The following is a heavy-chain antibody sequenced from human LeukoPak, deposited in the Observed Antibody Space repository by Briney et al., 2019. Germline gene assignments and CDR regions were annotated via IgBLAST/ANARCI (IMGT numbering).Heavy chain of an antibody. V-gene: IGHV4-31*03. CDR1: GGSISSGGYY. CDR2: IYYSGST. J-gene: IGHJ3*02. CDR3: ARDSSSSGWYEGTTVAFDI. D-gene: IGHD6-19*01. Sequence: SETLSLTCTVSGGSISSGGYYWSWIRQHPGQGLEWIGYIYYSGSTYYNPSPKSRVTISVDTSKNQFSLKLSSVTAADTAVYYGARDSSSSGWYEGTTVAFDIWGQGTMVTVSS.